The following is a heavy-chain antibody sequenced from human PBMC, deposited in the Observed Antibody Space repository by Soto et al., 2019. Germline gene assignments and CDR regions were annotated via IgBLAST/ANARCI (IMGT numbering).Heavy chain of an antibody. CDR2: FDPEDGET. CDR3: ARGVGSGTYYNQYNWFDP. Sequence: ASVKVSCKVSGYTLTELSMHWVRQAPGKGLEWMGGFDPEDGETIYAQKIQGRVTMTKDTSTDTAYMVLRSLRSDYTAVYYCARGVGSGTYYNQYNWFDPWGQGTLVTVSS. V-gene: IGHV1-24*01. D-gene: IGHD3-10*01. CDR1: GYTLTELS. J-gene: IGHJ5*02.